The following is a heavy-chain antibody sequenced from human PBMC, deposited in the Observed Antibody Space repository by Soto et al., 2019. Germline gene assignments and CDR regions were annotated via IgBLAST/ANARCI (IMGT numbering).Heavy chain of an antibody. J-gene: IGHJ5*01. CDR1: GDSVSSNSAA. CDR2: TYYRSKWYN. D-gene: IGHD2-15*01. CDR3: AREHCRGGSCYSGFDS. V-gene: IGHV6-1*01. Sequence: SQTLSLTCAISGDSVSSNSAAWNWIRQSPSRGLEWLGRTYYRSKWYNDYAVSVKSRITINPDTSKNQFSLQLNSVTPEDTAVYFCAREHCRGGSCYSGFDSWGQGILVTVSS.